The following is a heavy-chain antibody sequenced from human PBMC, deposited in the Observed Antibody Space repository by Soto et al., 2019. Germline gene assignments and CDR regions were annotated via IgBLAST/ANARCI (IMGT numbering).Heavy chain of an antibody. Sequence: PSETLSLTCAVYGGSFSGYYWSWIRQPPGKGMEWIGEINHSGSTNYNPSLKSRVTISVDTSKNQFSLNLSSVTAADTAVYYCARGFGGLLITTSPVDWFDPWGHGTQVTVSS. D-gene: IGHD3-22*01. J-gene: IGHJ5*02. V-gene: IGHV4-34*01. CDR2: INHSGST. CDR3: ARGFGGLLITTSPVDWFDP. CDR1: GGSFSGYY.